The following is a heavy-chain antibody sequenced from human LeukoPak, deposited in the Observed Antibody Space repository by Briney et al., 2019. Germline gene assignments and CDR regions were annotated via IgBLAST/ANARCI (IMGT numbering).Heavy chain of an antibody. CDR3: AKDPTGSDAFDI. V-gene: IGHV3-30-3*01. CDR1: GFTFSSYA. Sequence: GGSLRLSCAASGFTFSSYAMHWVRQAPGKGLEWVAVISYDGSNKYYADSVKGRFTISRDNSKNTLYLQMNSLRAEDTAVYYCAKDPTGSDAFDIWGQGTMVTVSS. J-gene: IGHJ3*02. CDR2: ISYDGSNK. D-gene: IGHD1-26*01.